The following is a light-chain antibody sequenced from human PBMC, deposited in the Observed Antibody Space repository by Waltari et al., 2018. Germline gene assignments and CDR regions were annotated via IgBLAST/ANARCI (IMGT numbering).Light chain of an antibody. CDR3: QHYNRYSFLS. V-gene: IGKV1-5*03. Sequence: DIQMTQSPSTLSASVGDRVIFSCRASQSISKWLAWYQQKPGKALKLLIYKASTLESGVPSRFSGSGSGTEFTLTISSLQPEDFATYYCQHYNRYSFLSFGGGTKVEIK. CDR2: KAS. J-gene: IGKJ4*01. CDR1: QSISKW.